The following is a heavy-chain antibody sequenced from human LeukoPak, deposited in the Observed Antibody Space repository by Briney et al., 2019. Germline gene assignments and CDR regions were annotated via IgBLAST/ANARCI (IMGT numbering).Heavy chain of an antibody. CDR1: GFTFSSYA. Sequence: PAVTLRLSCSASGFTFSSYAMHWVRQAPGKGLEYVSAISSNGGSTYYADSVKGRFTISRDNSKNTLYLQMSSLRAEDTAVYYCVKSADDSYGPTFDYWGQGTLVTVSS. CDR3: VKSADDSYGPTFDY. D-gene: IGHD5-18*01. CDR2: ISSNGGST. V-gene: IGHV3-64D*06. J-gene: IGHJ4*02.